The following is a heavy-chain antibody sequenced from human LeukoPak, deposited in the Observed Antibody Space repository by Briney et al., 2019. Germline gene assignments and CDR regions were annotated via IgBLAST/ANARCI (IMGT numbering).Heavy chain of an antibody. V-gene: IGHV3-43*02. CDR3: ARRALGAFDI. J-gene: IGHJ3*02. D-gene: IGHD7-27*01. CDR1: GFTFDDYA. CDR2: ISGDGGST. Sequence: GGSLRLSXAASGFTFDDYAMHWVRQSPGKGLEWVSLISGDGGSTYYADSVKGRFTISRDNAKNSLYLQMNSLRADDTAVYYCARRALGAFDIWGQGTMVTVSS.